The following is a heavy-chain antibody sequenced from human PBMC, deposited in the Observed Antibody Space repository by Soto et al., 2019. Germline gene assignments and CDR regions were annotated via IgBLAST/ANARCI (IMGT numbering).Heavy chain of an antibody. V-gene: IGHV3-23*01. J-gene: IGHJ4*02. CDR2: ISCCGGST. Sequence: PGGSLRLSCEASGFNFKKFAIGWVRQAPGEGLEWVAGISCCGGSTSYADSVKGRFSLARDDSKSTLSLHLNSLRFEDTARYFCAKADGEQWLIPHLDNWGQGTLVTVSS. D-gene: IGHD6-19*01. CDR3: AKADGEQWLIPHLDN. CDR1: GFNFKKFA.